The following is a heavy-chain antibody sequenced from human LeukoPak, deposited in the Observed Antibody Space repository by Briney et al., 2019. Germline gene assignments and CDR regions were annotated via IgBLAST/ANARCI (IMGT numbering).Heavy chain of an antibody. V-gene: IGHV4-4*02. CDR3: ARADIVVVPAATLSAFDI. J-gene: IGHJ3*02. D-gene: IGHD2-2*01. Sequence: PSETLSLTCTVSGGSISSSNWWSWVRQPPGKGLEWIGEIYHSGSTNYNPSLKSRVTISVDRPKNQFSLKLSSVTAADTAVYYCARADIVVVPAATLSAFDIWGQGTKVTVSS. CDR1: GGSISSSNW. CDR2: IYHSGST.